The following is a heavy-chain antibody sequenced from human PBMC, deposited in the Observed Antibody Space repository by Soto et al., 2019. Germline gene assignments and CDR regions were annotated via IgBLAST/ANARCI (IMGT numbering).Heavy chain of an antibody. CDR1: GFTFSSYA. CDR2: ISGSGGST. Sequence: GGSQRLSYAASGFTFSSYAMSWVRQAPGKGLEWVSAISGSGGSTYYADSVKGRFTISRDNSKNTLYLQMNSLRAEDTAVYYCAKDHDYIWGSYRPNIFDYWGQGTLVTVSS. D-gene: IGHD3-16*02. CDR3: AKDHDYIWGSYRPNIFDY. J-gene: IGHJ4*02. V-gene: IGHV3-23*01.